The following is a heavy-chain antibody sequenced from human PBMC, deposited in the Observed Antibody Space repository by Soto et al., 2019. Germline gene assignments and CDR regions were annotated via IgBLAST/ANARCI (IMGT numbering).Heavy chain of an antibody. Sequence: QVQLVESGGGVVQPGRSLRLSCAVSGFTFSSYGMHWVRHAPGKGLEWVAVISYDGSNKYYADSVTGRFTISRDNSKNTLYLQMNSLRAEDTAVYYCAKEPTQMTTVIKAYYYYYFMDVWGKGTTVTVSS. CDR2: ISYDGSNK. CDR3: AKEPTQMTTVIKAYYYYYFMDV. J-gene: IGHJ6*03. D-gene: IGHD4-4*01. CDR1: GFTFSSYG. V-gene: IGHV3-30*18.